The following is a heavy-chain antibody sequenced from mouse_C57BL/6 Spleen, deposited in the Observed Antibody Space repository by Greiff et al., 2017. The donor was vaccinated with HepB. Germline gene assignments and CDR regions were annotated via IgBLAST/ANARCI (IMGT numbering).Heavy chain of an antibody. Sequence: VQLQQSGAELVRPGASVKLSCTASGFNIKDDYMHWVKQRPEQGLEWIGWIDPENGDTEYASKFQGKATITADTSSNTAYLQLSSLTSEDTAVYYCTTPPYYGSSPYWYFDVWGTGTTVTVSS. D-gene: IGHD1-1*01. CDR2: IDPENGDT. CDR1: GFNIKDDY. J-gene: IGHJ1*03. CDR3: TTPPYYGSSPYWYFDV. V-gene: IGHV14-4*01.